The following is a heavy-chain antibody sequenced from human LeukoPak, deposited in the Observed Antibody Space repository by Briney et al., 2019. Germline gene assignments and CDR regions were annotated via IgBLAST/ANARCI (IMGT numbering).Heavy chain of an antibody. D-gene: IGHD6-6*01. CDR3: AKGSSSSRPYYFDY. CDR1: GFIFSSYG. CDR2: IRSDGTKT. V-gene: IGHV3-30*02. J-gene: IGHJ4*02. Sequence: PGGSLRLSCAASGFIFSSYGMHWVRQAPGKGLEWVALIRSDGTKTYYADSMEGRFTISRDNSKNTLYLQMYSLGADDTAVYYCAKGSSSSRPYYFDYWGLGTLVTVSS.